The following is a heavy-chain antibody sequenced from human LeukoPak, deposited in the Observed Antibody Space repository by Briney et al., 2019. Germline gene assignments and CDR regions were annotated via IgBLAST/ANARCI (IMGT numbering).Heavy chain of an antibody. Sequence: GGSLRLSCAASGFTFSSYAMSWVRQAPGKGLEWVSAISGSGGSTYYADSVKGRFTISRDNSKNTLYLQMNSLRAEDTAVYYCAKGRYDSSGYSNWFDPWGQGTLVTVSS. CDR3: AKGRYDSSGYSNWFDP. CDR2: ISGSGGST. D-gene: IGHD3-22*01. V-gene: IGHV3-23*01. CDR1: GFTFSSYA. J-gene: IGHJ5*02.